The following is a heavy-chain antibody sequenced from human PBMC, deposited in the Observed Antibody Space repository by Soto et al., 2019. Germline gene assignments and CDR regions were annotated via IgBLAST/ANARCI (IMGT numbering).Heavy chain of an antibody. CDR2: IYYSGST. V-gene: IGHV4-59*08. Sequence: ASETLSLTCTVSGGSISSYYWSWIRQPPGKGLEWIGYIYYSGSTNYNPSLKSRVTISVDTSKNQFSLKLSSVTAADTAVYYCARRVRQIGQNWFDPWGQGTLVTVSS. CDR1: GGSISSYY. J-gene: IGHJ5*02. CDR3: ARRVRQIGQNWFDP.